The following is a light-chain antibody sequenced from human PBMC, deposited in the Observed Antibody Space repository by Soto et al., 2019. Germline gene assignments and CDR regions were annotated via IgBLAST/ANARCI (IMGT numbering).Light chain of an antibody. V-gene: IGKV3D-15*01. Sequence: EIVMTQSPATLSVSPGERATLSCRASQSISDNLAWYQQKPGQAPRLLIYGASSRATGVPDRFSGSGSGTDFTLTISSLQPDDFATYYCQHYNSYSEAFGQGTKADIK. CDR1: QSISDN. CDR3: QHYNSYSEA. J-gene: IGKJ1*01. CDR2: GAS.